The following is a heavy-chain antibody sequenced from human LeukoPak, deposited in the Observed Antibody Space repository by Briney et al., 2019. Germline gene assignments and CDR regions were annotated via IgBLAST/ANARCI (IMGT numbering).Heavy chain of an antibody. Sequence: TSETLSLTCTVSGGSISSSSYYWGWIRQPPGKGLEWIGSIYYSGRTYYNPPLKSRVTISVDTSKTQFSLKLSAVTAADTAVYYCARCMVRGVIITEWGQGTLVTVSS. CDR1: GGSISSSSYY. J-gene: IGHJ4*02. V-gene: IGHV4-39*07. D-gene: IGHD3-10*01. CDR2: IYYSGRT. CDR3: ARCMVRGVIITE.